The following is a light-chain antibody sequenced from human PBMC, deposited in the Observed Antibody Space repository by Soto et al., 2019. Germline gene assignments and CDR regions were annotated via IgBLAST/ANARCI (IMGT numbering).Light chain of an antibody. J-gene: IGKJ5*01. CDR2: SAS. Sequence: EFVLTQSPGTLSLSPGETATLSCRASQNVASDYLAWYRQKPGQAPRVLIYSASARAIGIPDRFSGSGSGTDFSLTISGLEPEDFAVYYCQQYGDLPTFGQGTRLEIK. CDR3: QQYGDLPT. CDR1: QNVASDY. V-gene: IGKV3-20*01.